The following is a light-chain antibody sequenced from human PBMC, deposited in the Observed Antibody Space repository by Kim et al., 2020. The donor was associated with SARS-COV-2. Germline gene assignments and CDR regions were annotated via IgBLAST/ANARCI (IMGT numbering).Light chain of an antibody. CDR3: QQYYGTPYT. V-gene: IGKV4-1*01. CDR1: QSVLSSANNKNY. Sequence: KATINCKSSQSVLSSANNKNYLAWYQQKPGQPPKLLMYWASTRESAVPDRFSGSGSGTDFTLTISSLQAEDVAVYYCQQYYGTPYTFGQGTKLEI. J-gene: IGKJ2*01. CDR2: WAS.